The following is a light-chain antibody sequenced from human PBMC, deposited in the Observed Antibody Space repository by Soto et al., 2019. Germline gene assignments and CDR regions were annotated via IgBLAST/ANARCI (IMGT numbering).Light chain of an antibody. J-gene: IGKJ1*01. CDR3: QQYGSSPRT. CDR2: GAS. CDR1: QSVSSSY. Sequence: VLTQSPGILSLSPGERATLSCRASQSVSSSYLAWYQQKPGQAPRLLIYGASSRATGIPDRFSGSGSGTDFTLTISRLEPEDFAVYYCQQYGSSPRTFGQGTKVDIK. V-gene: IGKV3-20*01.